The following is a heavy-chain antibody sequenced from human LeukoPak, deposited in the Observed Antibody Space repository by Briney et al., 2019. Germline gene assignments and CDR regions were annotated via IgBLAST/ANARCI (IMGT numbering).Heavy chain of an antibody. V-gene: IGHV1-2*02. Sequence: ASVKVSCKASGYTFTGYYMHWVRQAPGQGLEWMGWINPNSGGTNYAQKFQGRVTMTRDTSISTAYVELSRLRSDDTAVYYCARDQHSGYDFDLFDYWGQGTLVTVSS. D-gene: IGHD5-12*01. CDR2: INPNSGGT. J-gene: IGHJ4*02. CDR1: GYTFTGYY. CDR3: ARDQHSGYDFDLFDY.